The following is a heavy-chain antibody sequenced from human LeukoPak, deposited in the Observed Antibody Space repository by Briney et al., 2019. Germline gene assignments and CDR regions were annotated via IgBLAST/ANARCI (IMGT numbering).Heavy chain of an antibody. Sequence: NPSETLSLTCTVSGGSISSGGYYWSWIRQHPGKGLEWIGYIHYTGSTYYNASLKSRVTISVDTSKNQFSLKLSSVTGADTAVYYCARTYMTSARFDPWGQGTLVTVSS. V-gene: IGHV4-31*03. CDR2: IHYTGST. D-gene: IGHD2-21*02. CDR1: GGSISSGGYY. J-gene: IGHJ5*02. CDR3: ARTYMTSARFDP.